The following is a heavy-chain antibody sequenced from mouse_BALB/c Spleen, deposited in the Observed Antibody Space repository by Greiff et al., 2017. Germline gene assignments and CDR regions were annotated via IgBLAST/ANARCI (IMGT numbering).Heavy chain of an antibody. CDR3: AREGGYDSFAY. CDR2: IWGDGST. CDR1: GFSLTGYG. J-gene: IGHJ3*01. V-gene: IGHV2-6-7*01. Sequence: VKLQESGPGLVAPSQSLSITCTVSGFSLTGYGVNWVRQPPGKGLEWLGMIWGDGSTDYNSALKSRLSISKDNSKSQVFLKMNSLQTDVTARYYCAREGGYDSFAYWGQGTLVTVSA. D-gene: IGHD2-2*01.